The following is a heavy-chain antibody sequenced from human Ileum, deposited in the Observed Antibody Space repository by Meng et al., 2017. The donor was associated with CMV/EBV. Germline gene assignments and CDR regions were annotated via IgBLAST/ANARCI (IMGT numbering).Heavy chain of an antibody. CDR2: VSYGGDSK. CDR3: AREALTSSDAFDI. CDR1: GFTFSSYA. Sequence: GGSLRLSCAASGFTFSSYALHWVRQAPGKGLEWVAAVSYGGDSKHYADSLKGRFTISRDNSKNTLYLQVNSLRAEDTAVYYCAREALTSSDAFDIWGQGNAGHRLL. J-gene: IGHJ3*02. V-gene: IGHV3-30-3*01.